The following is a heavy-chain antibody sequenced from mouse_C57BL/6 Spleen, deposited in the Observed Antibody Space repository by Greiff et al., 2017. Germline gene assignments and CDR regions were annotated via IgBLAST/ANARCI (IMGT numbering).Heavy chain of an antibody. V-gene: IGHV1-61*01. CDR3: ARSSGSSLYYYAMDN. Sequence: QVQLQQSGAELVRPGSSVKLSCKASGYTFTSYWMDWVKQRPGQGLEWIGNIYPSDSETHYNQKFKDKATLTVDKSSSTAYMQLSSLTSEDSAVYYCARSSGSSLYYYAMDNWGQGTSVTVSA. J-gene: IGHJ4*01. D-gene: IGHD1-1*01. CDR1: GYTFTSYW. CDR2: IYPSDSET.